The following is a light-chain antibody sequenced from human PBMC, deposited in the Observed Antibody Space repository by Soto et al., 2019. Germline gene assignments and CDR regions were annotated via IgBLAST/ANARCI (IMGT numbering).Light chain of an antibody. CDR3: QQRSNGGT. CDR2: DAS. J-gene: IGKJ1*01. Sequence: EIVLTQSPATLSLSPGERATLSCRASQSVSSYLAWYQQKPGQAPRLLLYDASNKSTGIPARFSGSGSGTDFTLTISSLEPEDFAVYYCQQRSNGGTFGQGTKVEI. V-gene: IGKV3-11*01. CDR1: QSVSSY.